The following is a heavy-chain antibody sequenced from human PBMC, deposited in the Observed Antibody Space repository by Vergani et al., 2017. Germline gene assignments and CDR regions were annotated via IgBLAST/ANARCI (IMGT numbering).Heavy chain of an antibody. CDR1: GGTFSSYA. D-gene: IGHD3-22*01. CDR2: LIPIFGTA. CDR3: ARDEHDYYDSSGYYFSPGYFDL. Sequence: QVQLVQSGAEVKKPGSSVKVSCKASGGTFSSYAISWVRQAPGRGLEWMGGLIPIFGTANYAQKFQGRVTITADESTSTAYMELSSLRSEDTAVYYCARDEHDYYDSSGYYFSPGYFDLWGRGTLVTVSS. J-gene: IGHJ2*01. V-gene: IGHV1-69*01.